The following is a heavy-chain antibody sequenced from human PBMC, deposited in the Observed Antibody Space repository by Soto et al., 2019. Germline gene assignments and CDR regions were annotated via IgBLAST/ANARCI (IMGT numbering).Heavy chain of an antibody. CDR3: ARGRNSSSWYAELFDP. J-gene: IGHJ5*02. V-gene: IGHV1-46*03. CDR2: INPSGGST. CDR1: GYTFTSYY. Sequence: QVQLVQSGAEVKKPGASVKVSCKASGYTFTSYYMHWVRQAPGQGLEWMGIINPSGGSTSYAQKFQGRVTMTRDTATSTVYMELSSLRSEDTAVYYCARGRNSSSWYAELFDPWGQGTLVTVSS. D-gene: IGHD6-13*01.